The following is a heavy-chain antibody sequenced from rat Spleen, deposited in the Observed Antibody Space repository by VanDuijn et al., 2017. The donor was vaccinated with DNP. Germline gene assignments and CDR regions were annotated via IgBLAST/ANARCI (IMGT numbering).Heavy chain of an antibody. Sequence: EVQLQESGPGLVKPSQSLSLTCSVTGYSITSGFRWTWIRKFPGNKLEWMGYINSEGSTDYNPSLKSRVSITRDTSKNQFFLRINSVTTEDTATYYCAIQLGVFDYWGQGVTDIVSS. J-gene: IGHJ2*01. D-gene: IGHD5-1*01. CDR2: INSEGST. CDR1: GYSITSGFR. CDR3: AIQLGVFDY. V-gene: IGHV3-3*01.